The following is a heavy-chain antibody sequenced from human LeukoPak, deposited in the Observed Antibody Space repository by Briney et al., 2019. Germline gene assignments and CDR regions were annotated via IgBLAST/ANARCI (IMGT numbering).Heavy chain of an antibody. J-gene: IGHJ4*02. CDR3: ATAGYSSSYEFDY. D-gene: IGHD6-13*01. CDR1: GFTFSSYG. CDR2: IWYDGINK. V-gene: IGHV3-33*01. Sequence: TGGSLSLSCAASGFTFSSYGMHWVRQAPGKGLEWVAVIWYDGINKYYADSVKGRFTISRDNSKNTLYLQMNSLRAEDTAVYYCATAGYSSSYEFDYWGQGTLVTVSS.